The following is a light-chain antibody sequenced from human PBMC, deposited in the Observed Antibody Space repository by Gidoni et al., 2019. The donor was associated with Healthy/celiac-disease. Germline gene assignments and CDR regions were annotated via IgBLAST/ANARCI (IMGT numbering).Light chain of an antibody. Sequence: QSALTQPASVSGSPGQSITISCPGTSSDVGGYNYVSWYHQHPGKAPKLMMFDVSNRPSGFSNRFSGSKSGNTATLTISGLQAEDEADDYCSSYTTSNTLVFGGGTKLTVL. CDR1: SSDVGGYNY. CDR3: SSYTTSNTLV. J-gene: IGLJ3*02. CDR2: DVS. V-gene: IGLV2-14*03.